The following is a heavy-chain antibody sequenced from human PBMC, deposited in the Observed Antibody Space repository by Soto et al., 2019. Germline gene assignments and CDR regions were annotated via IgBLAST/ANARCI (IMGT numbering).Heavy chain of an antibody. J-gene: IGHJ4*02. D-gene: IGHD1-26*01. Sequence: QVQLQESGPGLVKPSGTLSLTCAVSGGSISSSNRWSWVRQPPGKGLEWIGEIYHSGSTNYNPSLKSRVTISVDKSKNQFSLKLSSVTAADTAVYYCAVRRSGGATDRGFDYWGQGTLVTVSS. CDR3: AVRRSGGATDRGFDY. CDR2: IYHSGST. CDR1: GGSISSSNR. V-gene: IGHV4-4*02.